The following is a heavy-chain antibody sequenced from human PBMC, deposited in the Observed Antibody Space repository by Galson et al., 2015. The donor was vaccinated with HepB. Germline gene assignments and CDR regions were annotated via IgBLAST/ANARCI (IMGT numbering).Heavy chain of an antibody. CDR3: ARSSGWSSDY. J-gene: IGHJ4*02. D-gene: IGHD6-19*01. CDR1: GFTFNSHW. V-gene: IGHV3-7*03. Sequence: SLRLSCAASGFTFNSHWMTWVRQAPGKGLEWVGNIKQDGSEKNYVDSVKGQFTISRDNAKSSLYLQMNSLRVEDTAVYYCARSSGWSSDYWGQGTLVTVSS. CDR2: IKQDGSEK.